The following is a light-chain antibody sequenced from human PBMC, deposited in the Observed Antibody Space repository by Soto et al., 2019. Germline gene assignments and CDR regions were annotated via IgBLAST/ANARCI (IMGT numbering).Light chain of an antibody. CDR3: QQRSNWPRT. CDR1: QSVSSY. Sequence: EIVWTQSPATLSLSPGERATLSCRASQSVSSYLAWYQQKPGQAPRLLIYDASNRATGIPARFSGSGSGTDFTLTISSLEPEDFAVYYCQQRSNWPRTFGQGTKV. J-gene: IGKJ1*01. V-gene: IGKV3-11*01. CDR2: DAS.